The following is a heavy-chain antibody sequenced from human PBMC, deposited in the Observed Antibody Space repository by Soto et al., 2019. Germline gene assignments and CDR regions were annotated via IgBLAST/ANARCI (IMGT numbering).Heavy chain of an antibody. D-gene: IGHD3-16*02. CDR2: IYDSGST. CDR1: GGPINNGAYY. J-gene: IGHJ5*01. Sequence: SETLSLTCTVSGGPINNGAYYWSWIRQHPGKGLEFIGYIYDSGSTYYNPSLNSRVTISVDTSRNQFSLKLSPVTAADTAVYYCAGSPYVWGSYRSTWFDPWGQGTLVT. V-gene: IGHV4-31*03. CDR3: AGSPYVWGSYRSTWFDP.